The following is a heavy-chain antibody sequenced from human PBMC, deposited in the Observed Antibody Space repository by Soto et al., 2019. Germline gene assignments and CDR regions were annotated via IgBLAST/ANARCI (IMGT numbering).Heavy chain of an antibody. CDR1: GSIITGAY. V-gene: IGHV1-2*02. CDR3: ARLKGLFDSSDHIWEAHYKSGLDV. CDR2: IKPDSGGT. Sequence: ATVPVSCTAPGSIITGAYSHLLSQYHGQGLEWMGVIKPDSGGTDYAEKFQGRVTMTRDTSINTAYMELSRLRHDDTAVYYCARLKGLFDSSDHIWEAHYKSGLDVWGQGTMVSGSS. D-gene: IGHD3-22*01. J-gene: IGHJ6*02.